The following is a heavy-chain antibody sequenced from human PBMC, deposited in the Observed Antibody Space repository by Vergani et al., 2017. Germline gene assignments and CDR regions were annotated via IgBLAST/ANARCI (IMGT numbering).Heavy chain of an antibody. Sequence: QVQLVESGGGVVQPGRSLRLSCAASGFTFSSYAMHWVRQAPGKGLEWVAVISYDGSNKYYADSVKGRFTISSDNSKNTLYLQMNSLRAEDTAVYYCAREDSSSSFLWXFDLWGRGTLVTVSA. D-gene: IGHD6-6*01. CDR1: GFTFSSYA. CDR2: ISYDGSNK. J-gene: IGHJ2*01. V-gene: IGHV3-30*04. CDR3: AREDSSSSFLWXFDL.